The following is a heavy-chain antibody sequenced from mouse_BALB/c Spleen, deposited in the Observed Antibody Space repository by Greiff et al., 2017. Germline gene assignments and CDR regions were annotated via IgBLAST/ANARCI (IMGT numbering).Heavy chain of an antibody. V-gene: IGHV1-67*01. CDR3: ASDYGSSYGAY. D-gene: IGHD1-1*01. Sequence: VQLQQSGPELVRPGVSVKISCKGSSYTFTDYAMHWVKQSHAKSLEWIGVISTYYGNTNYNQKFKGKATMTVDKSSSTAYMELARLTSEDSAVYYCASDYGSSYGAYWGQGTLVTVSA. CDR2: ISTYYGNT. CDR1: SYTFTDYA. J-gene: IGHJ3*01.